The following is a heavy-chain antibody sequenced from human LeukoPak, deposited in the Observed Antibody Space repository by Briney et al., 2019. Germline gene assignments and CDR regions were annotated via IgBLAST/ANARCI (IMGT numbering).Heavy chain of an antibody. CDR3: ARDCSGERSTCPTRGHDTFDV. CDR1: GGSIISNDW. Sequence: KPSGTLSLTCAVFGGSIISNDWWCCVHQSPDKGLEWIGVAYHGGTTDYPPSLRGRVTTSVDSTKNPFTLHLCPLTAGHSAVYYCARDCSGERSTCPTRGHDTFDVWGDGKLVSVS. CDR2: AYHGGTT. V-gene: IGHV4-4*02. J-gene: IGHJ3*01. D-gene: IGHD2-2*01.